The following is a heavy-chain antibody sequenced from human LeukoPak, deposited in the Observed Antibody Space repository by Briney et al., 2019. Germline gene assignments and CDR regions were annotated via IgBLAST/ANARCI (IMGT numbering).Heavy chain of an antibody. J-gene: IGHJ6*02. CDR1: GYTFTGYY. D-gene: IGHD3-10*01. CDR2: INPNSGGT. V-gene: IGHV1-2*02. Sequence: GASVKVSCKASGYTFTGYYMHWVRQAPGQGLEWMGWINPNSGGTNYAQKFQDRVTMTRDTSISTAYMELSRLRFDDTAVYYCARSTVLWFGESNADYYYGMDVWGQGTTVPVSS. CDR3: ARSTVLWFGESNADYYYGMDV.